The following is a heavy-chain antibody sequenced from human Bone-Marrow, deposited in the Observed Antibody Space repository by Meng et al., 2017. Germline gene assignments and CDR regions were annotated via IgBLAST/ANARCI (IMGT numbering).Heavy chain of an antibody. Sequence: SETLSLTCTVSGGSISSYYWSWIRQPPGKGLEWIGYIYYSGSTNYNPSLKSRVTISVDTSKNQFSLKLSSVTAADTAVYYCAREPKGWFETAGGFDPWGQGTLVTVSS. CDR2: IYYSGST. D-gene: IGHD3-10*01. CDR1: GGSISSYY. CDR3: AREPKGWFETAGGFDP. J-gene: IGHJ5*02. V-gene: IGHV4-59*01.